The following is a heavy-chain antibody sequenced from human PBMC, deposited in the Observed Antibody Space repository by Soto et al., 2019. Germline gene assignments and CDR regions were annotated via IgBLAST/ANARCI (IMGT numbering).Heavy chain of an antibody. CDR1: GFTFSSYA. CDR2: LSGSGVLT. D-gene: IGHD3-22*01. V-gene: IGHV3-23*01. CDR3: AKATSFYYDSRSDY. J-gene: IGHJ4*02. Sequence: EVQLLDSGGGLVQPGGSLRLSCAASGFTFSSYAMSWVRQAPGKGLEWVSALSGSGVLTYYADSVKGRFTISRDNSNNTLFLQMNSLRAEDTALYYCAKATSFYYDSRSDYWGQGTLVTVSS.